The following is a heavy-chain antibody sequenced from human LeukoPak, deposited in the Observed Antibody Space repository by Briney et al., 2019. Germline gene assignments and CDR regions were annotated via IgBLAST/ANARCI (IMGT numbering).Heavy chain of an antibody. Sequence: GGSLRLSCAASGLTFRSYNMHWVRQAPGKGLEWVAVISYDGNNKYYADSVKGRFTISRDNSKNTLYLQMNGLRAEDTAVYYCAKGYDYRSGAGSFDYWGQGTLVTVSS. D-gene: IGHD3-10*01. CDR2: ISYDGNNK. CDR3: AKGYDYRSGAGSFDY. J-gene: IGHJ4*02. V-gene: IGHV3-30*18. CDR1: GLTFRSYN.